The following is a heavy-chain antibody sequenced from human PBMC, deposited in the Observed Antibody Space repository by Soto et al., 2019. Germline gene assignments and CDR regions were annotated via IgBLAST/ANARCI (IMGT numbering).Heavy chain of an antibody. CDR1: GFTFSSYA. J-gene: IGHJ6*02. CDR2: ISYDGSNK. D-gene: IGHD4-17*01. Sequence: GGSLRLSCAASGFTFSSYARHWVRQAPGKGLEWVAVISYDGSNKYYADSVKGRFTISRDNSKNTPYLQMNSLRAEDTAVYYCARDESVAAVHYYYYGMDVWGQGTTVTVSS. CDR3: ARDESVAAVHYYYYGMDV. V-gene: IGHV3-30-3*01.